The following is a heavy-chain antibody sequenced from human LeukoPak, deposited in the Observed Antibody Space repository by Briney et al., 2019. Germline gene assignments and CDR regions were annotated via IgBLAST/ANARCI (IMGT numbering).Heavy chain of an antibody. J-gene: IGHJ3*02. CDR3: VKAPPSYYDILTGYYWGAFDI. CDR2: ISSNGGST. D-gene: IGHD3-9*01. Sequence: GGSLRLSCSASGFTFSSYAMHWVHQAPGKGLEYVSAISSNGGSTYYADSVKGRFTISRDNSKNTLYLQMSSLRAEDTAVYYCVKAPPSYYDILTGYYWGAFDIWGQGTMVTVSS. V-gene: IGHV3-64D*06. CDR1: GFTFSSYA.